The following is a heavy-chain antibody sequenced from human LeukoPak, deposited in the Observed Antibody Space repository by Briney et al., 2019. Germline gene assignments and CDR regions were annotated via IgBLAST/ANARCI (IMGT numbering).Heavy chain of an antibody. J-gene: IGHJ4*02. CDR2: ISWNGGST. V-gene: IGHV3-20*04. Sequence: PGGSLRLSCAASGFTFDDYGMSWVRQAPGKGLEWVSGISWNGGSTGYADSVKGRFTISRDNAKNSLYLQMNSLRAEDTALYYCARARGGYSYGYEGFDYWGQGTLVTVSS. CDR1: GFTFDDYG. D-gene: IGHD5-18*01. CDR3: ARARGGYSYGYEGFDY.